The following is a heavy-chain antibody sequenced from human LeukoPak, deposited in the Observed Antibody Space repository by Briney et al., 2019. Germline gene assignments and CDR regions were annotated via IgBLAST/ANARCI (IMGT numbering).Heavy chain of an antibody. J-gene: IGHJ4*02. CDR2: IVVGGGNT. CDR3: AAISSGYGY. D-gene: IGHD3-22*01. CDR1: GFTFTSPA. V-gene: IGHV1-58*02. Sequence: ASVKVSCKASGFTFTSPAMQWVRQARGQRLEWIGWIVVGGGNTNYAQKFQERVTITRDMSTSTAYMELSSLRSEDTAVYYCAAISSGYGYWGQGTLVTVSS.